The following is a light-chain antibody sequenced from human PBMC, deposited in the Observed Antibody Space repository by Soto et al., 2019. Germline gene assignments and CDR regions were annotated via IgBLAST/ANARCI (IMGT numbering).Light chain of an antibody. Sequence: DIQMTQSPSSLSASVGDRVTITCRASQSISSYLNWYQQKPGKAPKLLIYAASSLQSGVPSRFSGSGSGTDFTLTISSLQPEDFATYYCQQSYSISWTFGQGTKVDIK. CDR3: QQSYSISWT. CDR2: AAS. V-gene: IGKV1-39*01. J-gene: IGKJ1*01. CDR1: QSISSY.